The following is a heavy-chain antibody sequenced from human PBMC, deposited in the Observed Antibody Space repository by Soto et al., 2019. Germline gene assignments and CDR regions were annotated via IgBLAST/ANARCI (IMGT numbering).Heavy chain of an antibody. CDR3: AGQRGYSYGYLDY. Sequence: PSETLSLTCTVSGGSITTNGYYWGWIRQPPGKGLEWIGSIYDSGSTYYNPSLKSRVTISVDTSKNQFSLKLRSVTAADTAVYYCAGQRGYSYGYLDYWGQGTLVTVSS. J-gene: IGHJ4*02. CDR2: IYDSGST. V-gene: IGHV4-39*01. CDR1: GGSITTNGYY. D-gene: IGHD5-18*01.